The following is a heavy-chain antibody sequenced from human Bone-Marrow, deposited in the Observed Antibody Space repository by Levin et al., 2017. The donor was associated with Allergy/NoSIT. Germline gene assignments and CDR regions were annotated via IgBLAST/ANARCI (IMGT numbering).Heavy chain of an antibody. J-gene: IGHJ4*02. CDR1: GGSISSYY. Sequence: SETLSLTCTVSGGSISSYYWSWIRQPPGKGLEWIGYIYYSGSTNYNPSLKSRVTISVDTSKNQFSLKLSSVTAADTAVYYCARQALPPDYDSSGTSLWGQGTLVTVSS. CDR2: IYYSGST. V-gene: IGHV4-59*08. D-gene: IGHD3-22*01. CDR3: ARQALPPDYDSSGTSL.